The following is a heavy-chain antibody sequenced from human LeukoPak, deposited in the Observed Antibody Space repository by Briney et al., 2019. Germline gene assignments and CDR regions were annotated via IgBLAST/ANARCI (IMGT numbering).Heavy chain of an antibody. Sequence: SETLSLTCAVYGGSFSGYYWSWIRQPPGKGLEWIGEINHSGSTNYNPSLKSRVTISVDTSKNQFSLKLSSVTAADTAVYYCARGSGRKWLQPTPYYYYSMDVWGQGTTVTVSS. V-gene: IGHV4-34*01. J-gene: IGHJ6*02. CDR2: INHSGST. CDR1: GGSFSGYY. D-gene: IGHD5-24*01. CDR3: ARGSGRKWLQPTPYYYYSMDV.